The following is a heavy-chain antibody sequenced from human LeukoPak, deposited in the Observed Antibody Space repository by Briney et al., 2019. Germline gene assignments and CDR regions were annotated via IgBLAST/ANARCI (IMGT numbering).Heavy chain of an antibody. Sequence: GGSLRLSCAASGFTFSSYAMSWVRQAPGKGLEWVSAISGSGGSTYYADSVKGRFTISRDNSKNTLYLQMNSLRAEDTAVYYCAKRAGCSSTSCTYYYYYMDVWGKGTTVTVSS. CDR1: GFTFSSYA. CDR2: ISGSGGST. V-gene: IGHV3-23*01. D-gene: IGHD2-2*01. J-gene: IGHJ6*03. CDR3: AKRAGCSSTSCTYYYYYMDV.